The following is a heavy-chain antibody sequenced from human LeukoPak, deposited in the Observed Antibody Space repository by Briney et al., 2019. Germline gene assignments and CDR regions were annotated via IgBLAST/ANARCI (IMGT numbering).Heavy chain of an antibody. Sequence: ASVKVSCKASRYTFTSYYMHWVRQAPGQGLEWMGIINPSGGSTSYAQKFQGRVTMTRDTSTSTVYMELSSLRSEDTAVYYCARVRWGTIFGVVILPDFDYWGQGTLVTVSS. CDR2: INPSGGST. D-gene: IGHD3-3*01. CDR3: ARVRWGTIFGVVILPDFDY. V-gene: IGHV1-46*03. J-gene: IGHJ4*02. CDR1: RYTFTSYY.